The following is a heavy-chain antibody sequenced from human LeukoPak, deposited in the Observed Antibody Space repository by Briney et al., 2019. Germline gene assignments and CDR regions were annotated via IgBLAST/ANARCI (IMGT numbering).Heavy chain of an antibody. D-gene: IGHD3-22*01. Sequence: SETLSLTCTVSGGSITSYTWSWIRQPPGRGLEWIGYISYTGSTNYNPSLKSRVTISVDTSKNQLSMKLTSVTAADTAVYYCARHRRGSGYHPFEYWGQGTLVTVSS. CDR1: GGSITSYT. CDR2: ISYTGST. CDR3: ARHRRGSGYHPFEY. V-gene: IGHV4-59*01. J-gene: IGHJ4*02.